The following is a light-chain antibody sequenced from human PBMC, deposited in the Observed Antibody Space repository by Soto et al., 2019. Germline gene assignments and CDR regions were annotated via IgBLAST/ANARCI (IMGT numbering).Light chain of an antibody. CDR2: EGS. J-gene: IGLJ1*01. V-gene: IGLV2-23*03. Sequence: QSTLTQPASVSGTPGQSITISCTGTSSDVGSYNVVSWYQQHPGRAPRLMIYEGSKRPLGVSDRFSGSESGNTASLTISGLQAEDEADYYCFSYVSSSTFSYVFGTGTKLTV. CDR3: FSYVSSSTFSYV. CDR1: SSDVGSYNV.